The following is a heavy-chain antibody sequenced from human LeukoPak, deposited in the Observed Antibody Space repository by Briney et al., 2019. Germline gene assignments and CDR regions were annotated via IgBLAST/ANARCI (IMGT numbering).Heavy chain of an antibody. Sequence: GGSLRLSCAASGFTVSSNYMSWVRQAPGKGLEWVSVIYSGGSTYYADSVKGRFTISRDNSKNTLYLQMNSLRAEDTAVYYCARGYSSSWAGEDAFDIWGQGTMVTVSS. CDR1: GFTVSSNY. D-gene: IGHD6-13*01. V-gene: IGHV3-66*02. CDR3: ARGYSSSWAGEDAFDI. J-gene: IGHJ3*02. CDR2: IYSGGST.